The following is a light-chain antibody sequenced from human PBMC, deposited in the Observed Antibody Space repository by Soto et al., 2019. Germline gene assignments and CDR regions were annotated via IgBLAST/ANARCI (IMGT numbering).Light chain of an antibody. CDR1: QSVSGN. Sequence: EIVMTQSPATLSVSPGERATLSCRASQSVSGNLACYQHKPGQAPRLLIYGASSRATGIPARFSGSGSGTEFTLTISSLQSEDFAVYYCQQYNNWPPSTFGQGTKVDIK. CDR3: QQYNNWPPST. V-gene: IGKV3-15*01. J-gene: IGKJ2*02. CDR2: GAS.